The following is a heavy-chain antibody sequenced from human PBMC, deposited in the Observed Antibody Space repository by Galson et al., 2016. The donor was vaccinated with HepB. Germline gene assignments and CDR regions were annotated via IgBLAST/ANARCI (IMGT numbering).Heavy chain of an antibody. CDR3: AASSWVSTGFDY. CDR1: GFAFSTFC. Sequence: SLRLSCAASGFAFSTFCMHWVRQAPGKGLEWVAIISYDGSNQFFMDSVRGRFTISRDNSKNTLYLQLNNVRPEDTAVYYWAASSWVSTGFDYWGQGTLVTVAS. CDR2: ISYDGSNQ. J-gene: IGHJ4*02. V-gene: IGHV3-30*03. D-gene: IGHD1-1*01.